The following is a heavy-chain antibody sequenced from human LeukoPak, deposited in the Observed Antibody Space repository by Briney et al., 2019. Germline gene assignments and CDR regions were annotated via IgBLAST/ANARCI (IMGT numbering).Heavy chain of an antibody. CDR1: GGSFSGYY. J-gene: IGHJ5*02. Sequence: SETLSLTCAVYGGSFSGYYWSWIRQPPGKGLEWTGEINHSGSTNYNPSLKSRVTTSVDTSKNQFSLKLSSVTAADTAVYYCARDMDYGSGSSWGQGTLVTVSS. D-gene: IGHD3-10*01. V-gene: IGHV4-34*01. CDR3: ARDMDYGSGSS. CDR2: INHSGST.